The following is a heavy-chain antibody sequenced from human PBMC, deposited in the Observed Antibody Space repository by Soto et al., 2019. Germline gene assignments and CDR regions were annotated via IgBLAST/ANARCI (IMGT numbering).Heavy chain of an antibody. CDR1: GFTFRTYT. Sequence: GGSLRLSCISSGFTFRTYTMNWVRQAPGKGLEWVSGIRGFSPYTFYAESVKGRFTISRDNAKSSLYLQMNSLRAEDTAVYYCARDRGYDAHDYYYNAMDVWGQGTTVTVSS. CDR3: ARDRGYDAHDYYYNAMDV. V-gene: IGHV3-21*01. J-gene: IGHJ6*02. CDR2: IRGFSPYT. D-gene: IGHD3-10*01.